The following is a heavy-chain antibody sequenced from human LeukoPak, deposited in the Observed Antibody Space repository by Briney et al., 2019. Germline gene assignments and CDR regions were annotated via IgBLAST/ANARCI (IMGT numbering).Heavy chain of an antibody. J-gene: IGHJ4*02. CDR3: AKRPAYSYGAYFDY. Sequence: PGGSLRLSCAASGFTFSSYAMSWVRQAPGKGLEWVSAISGSGGSTYYADSVKGRFTISRDNSKNTLYLQMYSLRAEDTAVYYCAKRPAYSYGAYFDYWGQGTLVTVSS. CDR1: GFTFSSYA. CDR2: ISGSGGST. D-gene: IGHD5-18*01. V-gene: IGHV3-23*01.